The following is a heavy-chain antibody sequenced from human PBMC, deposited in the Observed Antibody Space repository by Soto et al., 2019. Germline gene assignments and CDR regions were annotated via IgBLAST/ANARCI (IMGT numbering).Heavy chain of an antibody. D-gene: IGHD5-12*01. J-gene: IGHJ4*02. CDR3: RRGHDSGGDY. V-gene: IGHV3-7*01. CDR2: VKEGGSEK. Sequence: EVQLVESGGDLVQPGGSLRLSCAASGFTFSSYWMAWVRQAPGKGLEWVANVKEGGSEKNYEDSVKGRFTISRDNAKNSLYLQMNSLRADDTAVYYCRRGHDSGGDYWGQGTLVTVST. CDR1: GFTFSSYW.